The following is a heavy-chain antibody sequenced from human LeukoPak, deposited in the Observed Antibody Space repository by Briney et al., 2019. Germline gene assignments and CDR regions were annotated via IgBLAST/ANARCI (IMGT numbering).Heavy chain of an antibody. Sequence: KPSETLSLTCAVYGGSFSGYYWSWIRQPPGKGLEWIGEINHSGSTNYNPSLKSRVTISVDTSKNQFSLKLSSVTAADTAVYYCARLLYYDSSGYYYLVRGPGSWFDPWGQGTLVTVSS. CDR1: GGSFSGYY. D-gene: IGHD3-22*01. V-gene: IGHV4-34*01. J-gene: IGHJ5*02. CDR2: INHSGST. CDR3: ARLLYYDSSGYYYLVRGPGSWFDP.